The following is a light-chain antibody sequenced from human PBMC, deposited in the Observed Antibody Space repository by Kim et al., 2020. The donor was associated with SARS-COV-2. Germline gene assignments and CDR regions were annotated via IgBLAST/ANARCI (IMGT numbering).Light chain of an antibody. J-gene: IGLJ3*02. CDR3: QVWDSTSDHPV. Sequence: APGKTGRVTCGGNNIGSKSLHWYQQKPGQAPGLVMYYDSDRPSGIPERFSGSNSGNTASLTISRVEAGDEANYYCQVWDSTSDHPVFGGGTQLTVL. CDR1: NIGSKS. V-gene: IGLV3-21*04. CDR2: YDS.